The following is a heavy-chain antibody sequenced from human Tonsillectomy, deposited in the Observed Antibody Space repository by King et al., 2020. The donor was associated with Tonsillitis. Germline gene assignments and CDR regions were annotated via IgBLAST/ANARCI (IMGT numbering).Heavy chain of an antibody. Sequence: VQLQQWGAKLLKPSETLSLTCAVYGGSFSDYYWSWIRQPPGKGLEWIGEINHSGSTNYNPSLKSRITISVDTSKNQFSLKLSSVTAADTAVYFCARDGGYYEYWGKGTLVTVSS. CDR2: INHSGST. D-gene: IGHD3-22*01. CDR3: ARDGGYYEY. V-gene: IGHV4-34*01. J-gene: IGHJ4*02. CDR1: GGSFSDYY.